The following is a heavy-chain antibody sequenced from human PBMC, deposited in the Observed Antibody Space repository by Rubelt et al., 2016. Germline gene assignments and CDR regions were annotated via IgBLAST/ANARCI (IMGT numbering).Heavy chain of an antibody. D-gene: IGHD3-22*01. Sequence: QVQLQQWGAGLLKPSETLSLTCTVSGGSISSGGYYWSWIRQHPGKGLEWIGYIYYSGSTYYNPSLQGCVSISGDTSKNQFFLKLSSVTAADTAVYYCARVGYYDSSGYRPWGQGTLVTVSS. J-gene: IGHJ4*02. CDR1: GGSISSGGYY. CDR2: IYYSGST. CDR3: ARVGYYDSSGYRP. V-gene: IGHV4-31*03.